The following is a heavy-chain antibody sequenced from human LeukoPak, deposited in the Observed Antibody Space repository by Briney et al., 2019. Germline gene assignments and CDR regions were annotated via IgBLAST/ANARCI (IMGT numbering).Heavy chain of an antibody. CDR1: GGTFSSYA. J-gene: IGHJ4*02. CDR3: ARASDAGYIDY. D-gene: IGHD6-13*01. Sequence: ASVKVSCKASGGTFSSYAISWVRQAPGQGLEWMGRIIPILGIAHYAQKFQGRVTITADKSTSTAYKELSSLRSEDTAVYYCARASDAGYIDYWGQGTPASVSS. V-gene: IGHV1-69*04. CDR2: IIPILGIA.